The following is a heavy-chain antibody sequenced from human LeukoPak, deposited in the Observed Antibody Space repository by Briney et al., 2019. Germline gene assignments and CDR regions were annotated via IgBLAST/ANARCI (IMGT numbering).Heavy chain of an antibody. V-gene: IGHV4-38-2*02. CDR3: ASQQQLVLLDWFDP. Sequence: PSETPSLTCIVSGYSISSGYYWGWIRQPPGKGLEWIGSIYHSGSTDYNPSLKSRVTISVDTSKNQFSLKLRSVTAAATAVYFCASQQQLVLLDWFDPWGQGTLVTVSS. CDR1: GYSISSGYY. CDR2: IYHSGST. J-gene: IGHJ5*02. D-gene: IGHD1-1*01.